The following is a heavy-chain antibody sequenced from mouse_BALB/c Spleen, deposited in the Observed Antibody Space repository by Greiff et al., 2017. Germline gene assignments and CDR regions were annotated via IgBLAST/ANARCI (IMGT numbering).Heavy chain of an antibody. J-gene: IGHJ3*01. Sequence: DVKLVESGPGLVKPSQSLSLTCSVTGYSITSGYYWNWIRQFPGNKLEWMGYISYDGSNNYNPSLKNRISITRDTSKNQFFLKLNSVTTEDTATYYCARDSPDYYGSSYEAYWGQGTLVTVSA. CDR3: ARDSPDYYGSSYEAY. CDR1: GYSITSGYY. D-gene: IGHD1-1*01. V-gene: IGHV3-6*02. CDR2: ISYDGSN.